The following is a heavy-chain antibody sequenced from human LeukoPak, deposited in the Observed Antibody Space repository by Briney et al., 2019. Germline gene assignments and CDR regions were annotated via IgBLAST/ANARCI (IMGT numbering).Heavy chain of an antibody. Sequence: GGSLRLSCATSGFSFKSHNMNWVRQAPGEGLEWISAISSGTTYMYYADSVKGRFTISRDNAKNSLYLQMNSLRAEDTAVYYCARGDLPTTVDYWGQGTLVTVSS. V-gene: IGHV3-21*01. CDR2: ISSGTTYM. CDR3: ARGDLPTTVDY. J-gene: IGHJ4*02. CDR1: GFSFKSHN. D-gene: IGHD1-26*01.